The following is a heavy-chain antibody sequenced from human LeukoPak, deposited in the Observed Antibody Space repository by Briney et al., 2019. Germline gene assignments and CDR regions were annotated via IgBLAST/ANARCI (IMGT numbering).Heavy chain of an antibody. CDR1: GGSISSYY. D-gene: IGHD2-2*02. CDR2: IYYSGST. J-gene: IGHJ3*02. CDR3: ARDSRYHAFDI. Sequence: PSETLSLTCTVSGGSISSYYWSWIRQPPGKGLEWIGYIYYSGSTNYNPSLKSRVTISVDTSKNQFSLKLSSVTAADTAVYYCARDSRYHAFDIWGQGTMVTVSS. V-gene: IGHV4-59*01.